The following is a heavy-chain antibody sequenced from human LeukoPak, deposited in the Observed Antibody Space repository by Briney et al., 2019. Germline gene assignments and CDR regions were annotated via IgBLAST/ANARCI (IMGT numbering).Heavy chain of an antibody. D-gene: IGHD3-22*01. J-gene: IGHJ3*02. V-gene: IGHV1-18*01. CDR2: ISAYNGNT. CDR3: ARNFYDSSGYYSAFDI. Sequence: GESLKISCKASGYTFTSYGISWVRQAPGQGLEWMGWISAYNGNTNYAQKLQGRVTMTTDTSTSTAYMELRSLRSDDTAVYYCARNFYDSSGYYSAFDIWGQETMVTVSS. CDR1: GYTFTSYG.